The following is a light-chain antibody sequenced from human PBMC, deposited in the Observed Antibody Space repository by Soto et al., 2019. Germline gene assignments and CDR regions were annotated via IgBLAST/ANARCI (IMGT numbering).Light chain of an antibody. Sequence: QSVLTQPPSASGTPGQRVTMFCSGSSSNIGSSNLYWFQKLPETAPKLLIYYNDQRPSGVPDRFSGSKSGTSASLAISGLRSEDEADYYCATWDDGLRGYVFGTGTKVTVL. CDR1: SSNIGSSN. V-gene: IGLV1-47*02. CDR3: ATWDDGLRGYV. J-gene: IGLJ1*01. CDR2: YND.